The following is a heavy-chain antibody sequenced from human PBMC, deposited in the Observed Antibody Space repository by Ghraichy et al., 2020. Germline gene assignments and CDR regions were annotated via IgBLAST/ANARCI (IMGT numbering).Heavy chain of an antibody. CDR3: ARARTYYFFLDPTPKHYYGMDV. CDR1: GYTFTGYY. D-gene: IGHD3-3*01. V-gene: IGHV1-2*02. CDR2: INPNSGGT. Sequence: ASVKVSCKASGYTFTGYYMHWVRQAPGQGLEWMGWINPNSGGTNYAQKFQGRVTMTRDTSISTAYMELSRLRSDDTAVYYCARARTYYFFLDPTPKHYYGMDVWGQGTTVTVSS. J-gene: IGHJ6*02.